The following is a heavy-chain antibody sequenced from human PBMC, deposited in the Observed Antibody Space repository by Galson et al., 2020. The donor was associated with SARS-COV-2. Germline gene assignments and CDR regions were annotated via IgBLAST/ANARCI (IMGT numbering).Heavy chain of an antibody. CDR1: GYTFTGYY. CDR3: ARDGKVRGSNYYYYMDV. Sequence: ASVKVSCKASGYTFTGYYMHWVRQAPGQGLEWMGWINPNSGGTNYAQKFQGWVTMTRDTSISTAYMELSRLRSDDTAVYYCARDGKVRGSNYYYYMDVWGKGTTVTVSS. J-gene: IGHJ6*03. D-gene: IGHD1-26*01. CDR2: INPNSGGT. V-gene: IGHV1-2*04.